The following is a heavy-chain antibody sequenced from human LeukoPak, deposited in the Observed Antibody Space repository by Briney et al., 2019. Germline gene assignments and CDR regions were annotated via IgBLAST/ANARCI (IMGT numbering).Heavy chain of an antibody. V-gene: IGHV3-48*04. CDR3: ARENGDHLFDY. J-gene: IGHJ4*02. CDR1: GFTFSSYS. Sequence: GGSLRLSCAASGFTFSSYSMNWVRQAPGKGLEWVSYISSSSSTIYYADSVKGRFTISRDNAKNSLYLQMNSLRAEDTAVYYCARENGDHLFDYWGQGTLVTVSS. D-gene: IGHD4-17*01. CDR2: ISSSSSTI.